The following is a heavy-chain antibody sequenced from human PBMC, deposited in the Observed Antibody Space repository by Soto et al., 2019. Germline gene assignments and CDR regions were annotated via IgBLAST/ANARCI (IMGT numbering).Heavy chain of an antibody. Sequence: QLQLVQSGAEVKKPGSSVKVSCKASGGTFIDYTFTWLRQAPGQRLEWMGRLTPFLNITKYAQKFQGRVTITADKSTSTVYMDLNSLRSEDTAIYYCVRGGDWFDPWGQGSLVTVS. V-gene: IGHV1-69*02. CDR2: LTPFLNIT. D-gene: IGHD2-21*01. J-gene: IGHJ5*02. CDR1: GGTFIDYT. CDR3: VRGGDWFDP.